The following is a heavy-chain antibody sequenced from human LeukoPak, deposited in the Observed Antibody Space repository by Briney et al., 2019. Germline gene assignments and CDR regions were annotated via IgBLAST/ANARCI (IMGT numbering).Heavy chain of an antibody. Sequence: ASVKVSCKASGYAFTRYEINWVRQATGQGLEGMGWMNPNNGNTDYDKKFQGRVTLTRNTSIGTAYMELKSLRSEETAVYYCARGRAEYYCYYMDVWGKGTTVTVSS. J-gene: IGHJ6*03. V-gene: IGHV1-8*01. CDR1: GYAFTRYE. CDR3: ARGRAEYYCYYMDV. CDR2: MNPNNGNT.